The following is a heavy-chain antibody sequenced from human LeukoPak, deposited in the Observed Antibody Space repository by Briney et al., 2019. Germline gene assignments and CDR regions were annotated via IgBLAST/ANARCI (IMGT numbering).Heavy chain of an antibody. D-gene: IGHD3-16*01. CDR2: IYSGGST. Sequence: GGSLRLSCAASGFTVSNNYMSWVRQAPGKGLEWVSVIYSGGSTYYADSVKGRFTISRDNSKNTLYLQMNSLRAEDTAVYYCARDLYYDYVWGRPPGSIHHDYWGQGTLVTVSS. V-gene: IGHV3-53*05. J-gene: IGHJ4*02. CDR1: GFTVSNNY. CDR3: ARDLYYDYVWGRPPGSIHHDY.